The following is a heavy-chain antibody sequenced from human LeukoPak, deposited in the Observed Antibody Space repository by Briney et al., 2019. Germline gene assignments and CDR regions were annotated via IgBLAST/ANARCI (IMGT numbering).Heavy chain of an antibody. CDR1: GFTFSTYW. CDR2: IKTDGSST. V-gene: IGHV3-74*01. CDR3: VRSDSIRLGYGAFDI. D-gene: IGHD3-3*02. Sequence: PGGSLRLSCAVSGFTFSTYWMHWVRQAPGKGLVWVSRIKTDGSSTSYADSVKGRFTISRDNAENTLYLQMDSLRVEDTALYYCVRSDSIRLGYGAFDIWGQGTMVTVSS. J-gene: IGHJ3*02.